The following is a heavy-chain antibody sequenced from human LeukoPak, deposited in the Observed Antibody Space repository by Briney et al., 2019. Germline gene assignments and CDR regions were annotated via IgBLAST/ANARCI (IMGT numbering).Heavy chain of an antibody. J-gene: IGHJ4*02. V-gene: IGHV4-38-2*02. CDR3: ARESPNFDY. CDR2: IYHSGST. CDR1: GYSISSGYY. Sequence: SETLSLTCTVSGYSISSGYYWGWIRQPPGKGLEWIGSIYHSGSTYYNPSLKSRVTIPVDTSKNQFSLKLSSVTAADTAVYYCARESPNFDYWGQGTLVTVSS.